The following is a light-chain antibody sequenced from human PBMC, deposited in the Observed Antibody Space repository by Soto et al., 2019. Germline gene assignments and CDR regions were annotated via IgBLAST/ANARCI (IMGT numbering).Light chain of an antibody. J-gene: IGKJ1*01. CDR2: SAS. Sequence: EIVMTQSPASLSLPPGQRATLSCRASQSFSSKLAWYQQRPGQAPRLLIYSASTRATGIPARFSGSGSGTDFTLTISSLEPEDFAVYYCQQYGSSPPWTFGQGTKVDIK. V-gene: IGKV3-15*01. CDR1: QSFSSK. CDR3: QQYGSSPPWT.